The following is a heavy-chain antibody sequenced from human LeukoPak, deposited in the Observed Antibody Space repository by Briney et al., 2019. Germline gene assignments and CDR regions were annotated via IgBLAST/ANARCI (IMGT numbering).Heavy chain of an antibody. Sequence: ASVKVSCKASGYTFTSYGISCVRQAPEQGLEWMGWISAYNGNTNYAQKLQGRVTMTTDTSTSTAYMELRSLRSDDTAVYYCARDLFRRSEDAFDIWGQGTMVTVSS. J-gene: IGHJ3*02. D-gene: IGHD1-14*01. CDR2: ISAYNGNT. CDR1: GYTFTSYG. V-gene: IGHV1-18*01. CDR3: ARDLFRRSEDAFDI.